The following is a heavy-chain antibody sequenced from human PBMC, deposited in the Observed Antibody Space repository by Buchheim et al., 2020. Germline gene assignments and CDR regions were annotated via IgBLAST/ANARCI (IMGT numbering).Heavy chain of an antibody. CDR3: AREHSSDWYADY. V-gene: IGHV3-74*03. CDR2: INSDGIST. J-gene: IGHJ4*02. CDR1: GFTFSEYW. D-gene: IGHD6-19*01. Sequence: EMQLVESGGGLVQPGGSLRLSCAASGFTFSEYWMHWVRQAPGKGLVWVSRINSDGISTTYADSVRGRFAISRDNAKNTLYLQMISLRAEDTAVYYCAREHSSDWYADYWGQGTL.